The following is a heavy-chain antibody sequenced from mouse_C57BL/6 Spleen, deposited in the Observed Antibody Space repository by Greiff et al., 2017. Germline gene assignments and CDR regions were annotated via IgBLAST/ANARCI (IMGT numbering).Heavy chain of an antibody. V-gene: IGHV6-3*01. Sequence: EVQVVESGGGLVQPGGSMKLSCVASGFTFSNYWMNWVRQSPEKGLEWVAQIRLKSDNYATHYAESVKGRFTISRDDSKSSVYLQMNNLRAEDTGIYYCTAYSNSNWYFDVWGTGTTVTVSS. D-gene: IGHD2-5*01. J-gene: IGHJ1*03. CDR2: IRLKSDNYAT. CDR1: GFTFSNYW. CDR3: TAYSNSNWYFDV.